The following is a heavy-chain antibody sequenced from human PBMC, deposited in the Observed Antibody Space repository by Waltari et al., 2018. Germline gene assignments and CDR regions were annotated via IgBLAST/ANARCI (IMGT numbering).Heavy chain of an antibody. CDR3: AKAGGYSYGYVSDY. Sequence: EVQLLESGGGLAQPGGSLRLSCAASGFTFSSYAMTWVRQAPGKGLEWVSGISGSGSNTFYADSVKGRFTISRDISKNTLYLQMNSLRVEDTAIYYCAKAGGYSYGYVSDYWGQGTLVTVSS. D-gene: IGHD5-18*01. CDR2: ISGSGSNT. V-gene: IGHV3-23*01. J-gene: IGHJ4*02. CDR1: GFTFSSYA.